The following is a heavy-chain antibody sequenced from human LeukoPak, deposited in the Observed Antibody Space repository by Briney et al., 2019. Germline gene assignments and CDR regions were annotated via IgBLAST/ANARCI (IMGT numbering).Heavy chain of an antibody. V-gene: IGHV3-30*03. Sequence: GGSLRLSCAASGFTFSSYGMHWVRQAPGKGLEWVAVISDDGTNKYGDSVKGRFTISRDNSKNTLYLQMNSLRAEDTAVYYCARDTASGSYYLFDYWGQGTLVTVSS. CDR1: GFTFSSYG. J-gene: IGHJ4*02. CDR3: ARDTASGSYYLFDY. D-gene: IGHD1-26*01. CDR2: ISDDGTNK.